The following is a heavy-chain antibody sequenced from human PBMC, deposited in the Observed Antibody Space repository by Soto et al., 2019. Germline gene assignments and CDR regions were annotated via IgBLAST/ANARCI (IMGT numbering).Heavy chain of an antibody. Sequence: GGSLRLSCAASGFTFSSYGMHWVRQAPGKGLEWVAVIWYDGSNKYYADSVKGRFTISRDNSKNTLYLQMNSLRAEDTAVYYCARPPTTVTTSAYYYGMDVWGQGTTVTVSS. CDR1: GFTFSSYG. CDR2: IWYDGSNK. V-gene: IGHV3-33*01. CDR3: ARPPTTVTTSAYYYGMDV. J-gene: IGHJ6*02. D-gene: IGHD4-4*01.